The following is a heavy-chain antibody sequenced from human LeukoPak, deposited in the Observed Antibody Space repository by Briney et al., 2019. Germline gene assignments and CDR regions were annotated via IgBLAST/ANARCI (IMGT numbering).Heavy chain of an antibody. Sequence: ASVKVSCKVSGYTLTELSMHWMRQAPGQGLELLGWVSAANNPEYSQKFQGRVVITRDASATTSYLELNSLRSEDTAVYYCAMSVEMPPIPSFDYWGQGTLVTVSS. D-gene: IGHD5-24*01. CDR2: VSAANNP. CDR3: AMSVEMPPIPSFDY. CDR1: GYTLTELS. J-gene: IGHJ4*02. V-gene: IGHV1-3*01.